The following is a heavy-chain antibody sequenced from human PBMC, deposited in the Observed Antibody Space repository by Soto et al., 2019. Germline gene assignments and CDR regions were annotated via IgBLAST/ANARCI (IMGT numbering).Heavy chain of an antibody. V-gene: IGHV3-30*18. J-gene: IGHJ4*02. D-gene: IGHD3-22*01. CDR2: ISYDGSNK. Sequence: GGSLRLSCAASGFTFSIYGMHWVRQAPGKGLEWVALISYDGSNKYYADSVKGRFTISRDNSKNTLYLQMNSLRAEDTAVYYCAKDQYAYSYDSSGYYPDYWGQGTLVTVSS. CDR1: GFTFSIYG. CDR3: AKDQYAYSYDSSGYYPDY.